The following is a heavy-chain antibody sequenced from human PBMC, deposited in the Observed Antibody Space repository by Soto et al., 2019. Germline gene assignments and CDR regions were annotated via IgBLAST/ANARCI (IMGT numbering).Heavy chain of an antibody. V-gene: IGHV1-69*13. CDR1: GGTFSSYA. J-gene: IGHJ5*02. Sequence: GASVKVSCKASGGTFSSYAISWVRQAPGQGLEWMGGIIPIFGTANYAQKFQGRVTITADESTSTAYMELSSLRSEDTAVYYCAERARSSIAARDFNWFDPWGQGTLITVSS. CDR3: AERARSSIAARDFNWFDP. CDR2: IIPIFGTA. D-gene: IGHD6-6*01.